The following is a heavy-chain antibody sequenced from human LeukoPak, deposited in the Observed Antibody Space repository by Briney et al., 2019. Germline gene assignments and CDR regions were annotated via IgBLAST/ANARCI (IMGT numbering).Heavy chain of an antibody. CDR1: GFTFSSYA. Sequence: GGSLRLSCAASGFTFSSYAMHWVHQAPGKGLEWVAVISYDGSNKYYADSVKGRFTISRDNSKNTLYLQMNSLRAEDTAVYYCARAPAWLQPRFDYWGQGTLVTVSS. CDR2: ISYDGSNK. J-gene: IGHJ4*02. V-gene: IGHV3-30-3*01. CDR3: ARAPAWLQPRFDY. D-gene: IGHD5-24*01.